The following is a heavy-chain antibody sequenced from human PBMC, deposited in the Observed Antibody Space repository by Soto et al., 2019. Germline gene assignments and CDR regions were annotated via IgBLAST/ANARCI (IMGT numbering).Heavy chain of an antibody. CDR2: IYYSGIT. CDR1: GGSISSGGYY. Sequence: QVQLQESGPGLVKPSQTLSLTCTVSGGSISSGGYYWSWIRQHPGKGLEWIGYIYYSGITYYNPSIKSRVTISVDTSKNQFSLKLSSVTAADTAVYYCARKATVTTCFDYWGQGTLVTVSS. CDR3: ARKATVTTCFDY. J-gene: IGHJ4*02. V-gene: IGHV4-31*03. D-gene: IGHD4-17*01.